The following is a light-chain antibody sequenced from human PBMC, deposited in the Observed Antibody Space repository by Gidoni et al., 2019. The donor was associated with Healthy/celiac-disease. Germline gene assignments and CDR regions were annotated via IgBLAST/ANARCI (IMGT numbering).Light chain of an antibody. J-gene: IGLJ2*01. CDR1: SSDVGDYNY. CDR3: SSYTSSSTHVV. CDR2: EVS. V-gene: IGLV2-14*01. Sequence: SALTQPASVSGSPGQSITISCTGTSSDVGDYNYVSWYQQHPGKAPKLMIYEVSNRPSGVSNRFSGSKSGNTASLTISGLQAEDEADYYCSSYTSSSTHVVFGGGTKLTVL.